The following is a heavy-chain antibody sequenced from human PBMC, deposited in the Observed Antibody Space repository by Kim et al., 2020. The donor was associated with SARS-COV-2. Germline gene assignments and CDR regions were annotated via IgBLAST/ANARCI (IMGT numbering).Heavy chain of an antibody. Sequence: SETLSLTCTVSGGSISSSSYYWGWIRQPPGKGLEWIGSIYYSGSTYYNPSLKSRVTISVDTSKNQFSLKLSSVTAADTAVYYCARVGCSGGSCYSKDAFDIWGQGTMVTVSS. CDR3: ARVGCSGGSCYSKDAFDI. D-gene: IGHD2-15*01. CDR1: GGSISSSSYY. CDR2: IYYSGST. V-gene: IGHV4-39*07. J-gene: IGHJ3*02.